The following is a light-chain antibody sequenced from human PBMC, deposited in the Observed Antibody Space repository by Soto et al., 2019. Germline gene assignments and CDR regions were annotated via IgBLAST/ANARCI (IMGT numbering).Light chain of an antibody. CDR1: QGISSW. J-gene: IGKJ4*01. CDR3: HQANTSPLT. V-gene: IGKV1-12*01. Sequence: DVQMTQSPSSVSASVGDRVTITCRASQGISSWLAWYQQKPGKSSKLLIYAASSLQSGVPASFRGSRARTYFNLTVSSLQPEDFATYQCHQANTSPLTFGVGTKAEIK. CDR2: AAS.